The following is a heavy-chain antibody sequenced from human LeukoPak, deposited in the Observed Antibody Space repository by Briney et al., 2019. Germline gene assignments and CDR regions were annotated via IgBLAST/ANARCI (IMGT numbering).Heavy chain of an antibody. CDR3: AKRSGDYDSSRYFLDY. D-gene: IGHD3-22*01. V-gene: IGHV3-30*18. CDR2: ISYEGSNK. J-gene: IGHJ4*02. CDR1: GLTFSSYG. Sequence: GGSLTLSCAASGLTFSSYGMHGVRRAPGRGLGGVAVISYEGSNKYYGDSGKGRFTISRDNSKNTLYLPMNSLRAADTAAYYCAKRSGDYDSSRYFLDYWGQGTLVTVSS.